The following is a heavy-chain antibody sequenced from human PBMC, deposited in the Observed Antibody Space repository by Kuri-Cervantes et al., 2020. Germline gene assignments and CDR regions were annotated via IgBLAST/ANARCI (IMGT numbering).Heavy chain of an antibody. J-gene: IGHJ5*02. D-gene: IGHD2-15*01. Sequence: SETLSLTCTVSGGSISSYYWSWIRQPAGKGLEWIGRIYTSGSTNYNPSLKSRVTMSVDTSKNPFSLKLSSVTAADTAVYYCARAGGRYCSGGSCYWGRGFDPWGQGTLVTVSS. CDR1: GGSISSYY. CDR2: IYTSGST. V-gene: IGHV4-4*07. CDR3: ARAGGRYCSGGSCYWGRGFDP.